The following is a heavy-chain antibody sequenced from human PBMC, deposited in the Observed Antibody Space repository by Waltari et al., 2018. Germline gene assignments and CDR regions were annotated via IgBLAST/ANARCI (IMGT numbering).Heavy chain of an antibody. Sequence: EVQLVESGGGLVQPGGSLRLSCAASGFTYSMYWMHWVRQAPGKGLVWVSRRKSDGSSTSYADAVKGLFTISKDNAKNTVYLQMNSLRAEDTAIYYCARGARRTTVTTGWWYFNLWGRGTLVTVSS. V-gene: IGHV3-74*01. D-gene: IGHD4-17*01. CDR3: ARGARRTTVTTGWWYFNL. CDR2: RKSDGSST. CDR1: GFTYSMYW. J-gene: IGHJ2*01.